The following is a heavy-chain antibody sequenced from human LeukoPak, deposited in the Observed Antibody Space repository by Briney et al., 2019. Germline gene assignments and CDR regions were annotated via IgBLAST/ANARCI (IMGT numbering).Heavy chain of an antibody. Sequence: SETLSLTCTVSGGSISSYYWSWIRHPPGKGLEWIGYIYYSGSTNYNPSLKSRVTISVDTSKNQFSLKLSSVTAADTAVYYCARVYYYDSSGYPAFDPWGQGTLVTVSS. CDR2: IYYSGST. CDR1: GGSISSYY. J-gene: IGHJ5*02. D-gene: IGHD3-22*01. CDR3: ARVYYYDSSGYPAFDP. V-gene: IGHV4-59*01.